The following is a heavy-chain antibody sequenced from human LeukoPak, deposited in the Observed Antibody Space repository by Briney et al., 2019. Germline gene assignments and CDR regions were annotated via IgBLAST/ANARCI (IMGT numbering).Heavy chain of an antibody. D-gene: IGHD6-19*01. V-gene: IGHV1-18*04. CDR1: GYTFTSYG. CDR3: ARDKAFGIAVGNWFDP. CDR2: ISAYDGNT. Sequence: ASVKVSCKASGYTFTSYGISWVRQAPGQGLEWMGWISAYDGNTNYAQKLQGRVTMTTDTSTSTAYMELRSLRSDDTAVYYCARDKAFGIAVGNWFDPWGQGTLVTVSS. J-gene: IGHJ5*02.